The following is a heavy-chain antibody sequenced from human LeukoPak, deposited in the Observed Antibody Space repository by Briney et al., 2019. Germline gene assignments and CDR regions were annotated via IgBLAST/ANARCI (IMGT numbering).Heavy chain of an antibody. CDR1: GFIYSSYA. Sequence: PGGCLRLSCAASGFIYSSYAMHGVRQAAGKGLEWVAVISYDGSNKYYADSVNGRFTITRDNSKNTHYLQMNSLRAEDTAVYYCAKDSQTMVREGIHYWGQRALVSVSS. D-gene: IGHD3-10*01. CDR3: AKDSQTMVREGIHY. J-gene: IGHJ4*02. CDR2: ISYDGSNK. V-gene: IGHV3-30-3*01.